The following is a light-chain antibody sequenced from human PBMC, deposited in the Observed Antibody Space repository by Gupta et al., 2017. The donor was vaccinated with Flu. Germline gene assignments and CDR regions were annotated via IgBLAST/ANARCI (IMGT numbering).Light chain of an antibody. Sequence: PSSLSASVGDRVTITCRASQSISNYLDWYQQKPGKTPKLLIYTASRGQSGVPSRFSGSGSGTDFTLTISRLQPEDFATYYCQQSYRTRWTFGQGTKVEI. CDR1: QSISNY. CDR2: TAS. V-gene: IGKV1-39*01. CDR3: QQSYRTRWT. J-gene: IGKJ1*01.